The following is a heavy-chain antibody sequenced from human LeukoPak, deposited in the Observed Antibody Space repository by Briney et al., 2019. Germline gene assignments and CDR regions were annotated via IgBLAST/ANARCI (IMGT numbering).Heavy chain of an antibody. V-gene: IGHV3-30*04. Sequence: GRSLRLSCAASGFTFSSYAMHWVRQAPGKGLEWVAVISYDGSNKYYADSVKGRFTISRDNSKNTLYLQMNSLRAEDTAVYYCAKVGSSWPYFDYWGQGTLVTVSS. CDR2: ISYDGSNK. J-gene: IGHJ4*02. CDR1: GFTFSSYA. CDR3: AKVGSSWPYFDY. D-gene: IGHD6-13*01.